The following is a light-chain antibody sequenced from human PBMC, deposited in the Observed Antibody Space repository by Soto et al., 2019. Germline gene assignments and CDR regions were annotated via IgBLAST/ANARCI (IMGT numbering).Light chain of an antibody. Sequence: DIQMTQSPSFLSASVGDSVTITCQARQDISNYLNWYQHKPGKAPKLLIYDSSNLETGVPSRFGGSGSGTQFTFTISSLQSEDFATYYCQQHDDLPLTFGGGTKVEIK. J-gene: IGKJ4*01. CDR1: QDISNY. CDR2: DSS. CDR3: QQHDDLPLT. V-gene: IGKV1-33*01.